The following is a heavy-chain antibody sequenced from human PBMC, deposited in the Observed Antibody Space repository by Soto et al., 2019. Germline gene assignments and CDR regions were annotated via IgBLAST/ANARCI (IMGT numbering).Heavy chain of an antibody. Sequence: QVQLQQWGAGLLKPSETLSLTCAVYGGSFGGYYWNWIRLPPGKGLEWIGQINQSGSTNYSPSPKSRVTVSVDTSNNQFSLKLHSVTAADTAVYYCARGRYSDSSGFYDAFDIWGQGTMVTVSS. CDR3: ARGRYSDSSGFYDAFDI. D-gene: IGHD3-22*01. CDR2: INQSGST. CDR1: GGSFGGYY. J-gene: IGHJ3*02. V-gene: IGHV4-34*01.